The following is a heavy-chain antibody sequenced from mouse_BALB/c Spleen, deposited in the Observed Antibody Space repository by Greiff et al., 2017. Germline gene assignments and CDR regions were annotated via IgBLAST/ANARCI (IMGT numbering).Heavy chain of an antibody. J-gene: IGHJ3*01. Sequence: EVQLQESGPGLVKPSQSLSLTCSVTGYSITSCYYWYWIRQFPGNKLEWMGYISYDGSNNYNPSLKNRISITRDTSKNQFFLKLNSVTTEDTATYYCANRYEGAWFAYWGQGTLVTVSA. CDR3: ANRYEGAWFAY. V-gene: IGHV3-6*02. CDR2: ISYDGSN. D-gene: IGHD2-14*01. CDR1: GYSITSCYY.